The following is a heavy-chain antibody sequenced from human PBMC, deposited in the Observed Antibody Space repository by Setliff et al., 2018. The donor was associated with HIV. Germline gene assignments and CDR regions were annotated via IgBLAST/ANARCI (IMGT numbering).Heavy chain of an antibody. V-gene: IGHV4-59*01. CDR2: TYYDGKT. CDR1: GGSITSYF. J-gene: IGHJ4*02. CDR3: AREVYGGNSRPFDY. D-gene: IGHD4-17*01. Sequence: SETLSLTCSVSGGSITSYFWHWIRQPPGKGLEWIGYTYYDGKTDYNPPLKSRGTISVDTSKNQFSLKLTSVTAADTAVYYCAREVYGGNSRPFDYWGQGTLVTVSS.